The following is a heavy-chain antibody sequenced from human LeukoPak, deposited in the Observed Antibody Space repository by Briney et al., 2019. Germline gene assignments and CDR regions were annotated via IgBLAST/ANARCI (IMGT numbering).Heavy chain of an antibody. CDR3: ARLGDCSSTSCYRDFDY. CDR1: GFTFSSYS. Sequence: GGSLRLSCAASGFTFSSYSMNWVRQAPGKGLEWVSSISSSSSYIYYADSVKGRFTISRDNAKNSLYLQMNSLRAEDTAVYYCARLGDCSSTSCYRDFDYWGQKTLVTVSS. V-gene: IGHV3-21*01. D-gene: IGHD2-2*01. J-gene: IGHJ4*02. CDR2: ISSSSSYI.